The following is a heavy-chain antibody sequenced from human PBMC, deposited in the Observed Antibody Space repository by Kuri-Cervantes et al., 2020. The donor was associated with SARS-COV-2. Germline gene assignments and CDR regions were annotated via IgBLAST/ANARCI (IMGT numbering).Heavy chain of an antibody. CDR3: ARVLEQQLVLGTCDY. CDR1: GFTFSDYY. V-gene: IGHV3-11*06. D-gene: IGHD6-13*01. J-gene: IGHJ4*02. CDR2: ISSSSSYI. Sequence: GGSLRLSCAASGFTFSDYYLSWIRQAPGKGLEWVSSISSSSSYIYYADSVKGRFTTSRDNAKDSLYLQMNSLRAEDTAVYYCARVLEQQLVLGTCDYWGQGTLVTVSS.